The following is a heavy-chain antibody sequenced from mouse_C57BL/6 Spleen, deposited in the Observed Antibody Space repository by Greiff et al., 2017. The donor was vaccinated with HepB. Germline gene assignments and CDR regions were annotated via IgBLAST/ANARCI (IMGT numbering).Heavy chain of an antibody. CDR3: ANPLDYGSSWRYAMDY. V-gene: IGHV5-17*01. Sequence: EVMLVESGGGLVKPGGSLKLSCAASGFTFSDYGMHWVRQAPEKGLEWVAYISSGSSTIYYADTVKGRSTISRDNAKNTLFLQVTRLSSEDTAVYYCANPLDYGSSWRYAMDYWGQGTSVTVSS. CDR2: ISSGSSTI. J-gene: IGHJ4*01. D-gene: IGHD1-1*01. CDR1: GFTFSDYG.